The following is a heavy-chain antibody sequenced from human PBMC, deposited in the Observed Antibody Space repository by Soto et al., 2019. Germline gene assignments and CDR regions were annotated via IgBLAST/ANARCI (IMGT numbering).Heavy chain of an antibody. J-gene: IGHJ4*01. CDR3: ARDSGYDSGSSVNHYLDY. CDR1: GFTFGSYW. D-gene: IGHD3-10*01. Sequence: EVQLVESGGGLVQPGGSLRLSCAASGFTFGSYWMSWVRQTPGKGLEWLGTIMKDGSVKKYVDSVKGRFTVSRDNAKNSLYLQMDCLRVEDTAVYYCARDSGYDSGSSVNHYLDYWGHGTLVTVSS. CDR2: IMKDGSVK. V-gene: IGHV3-7*01.